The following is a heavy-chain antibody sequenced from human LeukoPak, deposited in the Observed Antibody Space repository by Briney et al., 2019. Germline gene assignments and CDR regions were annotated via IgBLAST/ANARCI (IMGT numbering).Heavy chain of an antibody. CDR2: ISGSGGST. J-gene: IGHJ2*01. CDR3: AKSFQARVLHL. V-gene: IGHV3-23*01. Sequence: GGSLRLSCAASGFTFSSYAMSWVRQAPGKGLEWVSAISGSGGSTYYADSVKGRFTISRDNSKTTLYLQMNSLRAEDTAVYYCAKSFQARVLHLWGRGTLVTVSS. D-gene: IGHD3-16*01. CDR1: GFTFSSYA.